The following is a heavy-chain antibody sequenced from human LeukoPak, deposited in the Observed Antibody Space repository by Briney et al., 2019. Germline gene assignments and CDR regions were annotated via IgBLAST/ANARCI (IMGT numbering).Heavy chain of an antibody. Sequence: SETLSLTCAVYGGSFSGYYWSWIRQPPGKGLEWIGEINHSGSTNYNPSLKSRVTISVDTSKNQFSLKLSSVTAADTAVYYCARGCPPYYYYYYGMDVWGQGTTVTVSS. J-gene: IGHJ6*02. CDR2: INHSGST. V-gene: IGHV4-34*01. CDR3: ARGCPPYYYYYYGMDV. CDR1: GGSFSGYY.